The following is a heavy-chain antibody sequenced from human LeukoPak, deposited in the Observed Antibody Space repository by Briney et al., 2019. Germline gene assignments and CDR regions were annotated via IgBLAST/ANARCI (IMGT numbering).Heavy chain of an antibody. Sequence: GGSLRLSCAASGFTLSSYGMDWVRQAPGEGMEWVAVIWYDGSNKYYADSVKGRFTISRDNSKNTLYLQMNSLRAEDTAVYYCARGLHYYDSSGYNWFDPWGQGTLVTVSS. CDR3: ARGLHYYDSSGYNWFDP. D-gene: IGHD3-22*01. V-gene: IGHV3-33*01. CDR1: GFTLSSYG. J-gene: IGHJ5*02. CDR2: IWYDGSNK.